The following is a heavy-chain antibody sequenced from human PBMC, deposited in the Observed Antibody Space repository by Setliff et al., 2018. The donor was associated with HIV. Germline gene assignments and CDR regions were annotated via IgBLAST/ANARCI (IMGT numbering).Heavy chain of an antibody. Sequence: RASVKVSCKASGGTFSSYAINWVRQAPGQGLEWMGGIIPIFGTANYAQKFQGRVTITADESTSTAYMELSSLRSEDTALYYCARGNREGRGGNRVDYWGQGTLVTVSS. J-gene: IGHJ4*02. CDR1: GGTFSSYA. V-gene: IGHV1-69*13. D-gene: IGHD2-15*01. CDR2: IIPIFGTA. CDR3: ARGNREGRGGNRVDY.